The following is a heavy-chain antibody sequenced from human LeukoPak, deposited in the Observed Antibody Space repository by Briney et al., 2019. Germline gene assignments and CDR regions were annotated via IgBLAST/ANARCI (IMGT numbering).Heavy chain of an antibody. J-gene: IGHJ4*02. Sequence: SVKVSCKASGGTFSSYVISWVRQAPGQGLEWMGGIIPIFGTANYAQKFQGRVTITADESTSTAYMELSSLRSEDTAVYYCAKLAAAGLYYFDYWGQGTLVTVSS. CDR3: AKLAAAGLYYFDY. D-gene: IGHD6-13*01. V-gene: IGHV1-69*13. CDR2: IIPIFGTA. CDR1: GGTFSSYV.